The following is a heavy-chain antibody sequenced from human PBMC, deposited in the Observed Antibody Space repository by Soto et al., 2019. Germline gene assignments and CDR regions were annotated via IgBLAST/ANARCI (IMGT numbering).Heavy chain of an antibody. CDR2: ISAYNGNT. CDR3: ARTASWGIAVAGTGLIDY. D-gene: IGHD6-19*01. V-gene: IGHV1-18*01. CDR1: GYTFTSYG. J-gene: IGHJ4*02. Sequence: GASVKVSCKASGYTFTSYGISWVRQAPGQGLEWMGWISAYNGNTNYAQKLQGRVTVTTDTSTSTAYMELRSLRSDDTAVYYCARTASWGIAVAGTGLIDYWGQGTLVTVSS.